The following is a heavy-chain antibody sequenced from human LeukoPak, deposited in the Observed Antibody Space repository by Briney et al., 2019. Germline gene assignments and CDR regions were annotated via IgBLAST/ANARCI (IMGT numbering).Heavy chain of an antibody. D-gene: IGHD2/OR15-2a*01. CDR1: GFTFDDYA. V-gene: IGHV3-9*01. CDR3: AKEPLSYYYGMDV. Sequence: PGGSLRLSCAASGFTFDDYAMHWVRHAPGKGLEWVSGISWNSGSIGYADSVKGRFTISRDNAKNSLYLQMNSLRAEDTALYYCAKEPLSYYYGMDVWGQGTTVTVSS. J-gene: IGHJ6*02. CDR2: ISWNSGSI.